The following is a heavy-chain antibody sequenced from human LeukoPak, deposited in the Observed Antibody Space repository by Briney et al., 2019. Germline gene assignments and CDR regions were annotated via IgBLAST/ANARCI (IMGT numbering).Heavy chain of an antibody. CDR1: GFTFSNYW. Sequence: SGGSLRLSCAASGFTFSNYWMSWVRQAPGKGLEWVANIKQDGSEKYYADSVKGRFTISRDNAKNSLYLQMNSLRAEDTAVYYCARDGPDIVVVPAANYYYYGMDVWGQGTTVTVSS. CDR3: ARDGPDIVVVPAANYYYYGMDV. D-gene: IGHD2-2*01. V-gene: IGHV3-7*05. J-gene: IGHJ6*02. CDR2: IKQDGSEK.